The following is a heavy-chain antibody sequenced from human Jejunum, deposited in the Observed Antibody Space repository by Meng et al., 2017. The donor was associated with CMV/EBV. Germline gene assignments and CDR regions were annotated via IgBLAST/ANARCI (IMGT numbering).Heavy chain of an antibody. CDR1: FSFSSYG. D-gene: IGHD3-9*01. V-gene: IGHV3-33*01. J-gene: IGHJ6*02. Sequence: FSFSSYGMHWVRQAPGKGLEWVAFIRYDGSNKYYADSVKGRFTISRDNSKNTLYLQVNSLRAEDTAVYYCARSRNALVPYYDIPSLWGQGTTVTVSS. CDR2: IRYDGSNK. CDR3: ARSRNALVPYYDIPSL.